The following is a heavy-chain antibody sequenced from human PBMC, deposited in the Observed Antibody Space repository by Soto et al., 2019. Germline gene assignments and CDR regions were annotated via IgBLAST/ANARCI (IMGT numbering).Heavy chain of an antibody. CDR1: GYIFTSYY. J-gene: IGHJ5*02. CDR2: INPFDGSR. CDR3: SRVEPAATSPSVP. V-gene: IGHV1-46*03. D-gene: IGHD1-1*01. Sequence: ASVKVSCKASGYIFTSYYIHWVRQAPGQGLEWMGWINPFDGSRMFAQSFQGRVTMTRDTSTSTVYMEVSSLRSEDTAVYYCSRVEPAATSPSVPLRQGTLITV.